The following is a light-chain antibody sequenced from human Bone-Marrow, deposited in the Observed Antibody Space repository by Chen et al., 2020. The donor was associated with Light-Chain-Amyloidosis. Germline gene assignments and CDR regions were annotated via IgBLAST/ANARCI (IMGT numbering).Light chain of an antibody. CDR1: KSNIGADND. V-gene: IGLV1-40*01. J-gene: IGLJ2*01. CDR3: QSYDDSLSGVV. CDR2: NDN. Sequence: QSVLTQPPSVSGAPGERDTISCTGSKSNIGADNDVHWYQVLPGTAPKVVIYNDNKRPSGVPDRFSGSRSGTSASLAMTGLQAEDEADDYCQSYDDSLSGVVFGGGTKLTVL.